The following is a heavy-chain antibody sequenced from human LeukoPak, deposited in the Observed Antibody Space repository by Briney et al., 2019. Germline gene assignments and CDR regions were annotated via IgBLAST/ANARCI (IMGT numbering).Heavy chain of an antibody. D-gene: IGHD3-9*01. CDR3: ARVDYDILTGYYWIDY. J-gene: IGHJ4*02. Sequence: SETLSLTCTVSGGSISSGGYYWSWIRQHPGKGLEWIGYIYYSGSTYYNPSLKSRVTISVDTSKNQFSLKLSSVTAADTAVYYCARVDYDILTGYYWIDYWGQGTLVTVSS. V-gene: IGHV4-31*03. CDR2: IYYSGST. CDR1: GGSISSGGYY.